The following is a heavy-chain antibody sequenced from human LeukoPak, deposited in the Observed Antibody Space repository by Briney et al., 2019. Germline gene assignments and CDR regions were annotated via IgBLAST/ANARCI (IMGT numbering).Heavy chain of an antibody. CDR1: GFTFSSYW. D-gene: IGHD3-9*01. CDR3: ARDLPYYDILTGYYHYYGMDV. Sequence: GGSLRLSCAASGFTFSSYWMSWVRQAPGKGLEWVANIKQDGSEKYYVDSVKGGFTISRDNAKNSLYLQMNSLRAEDTAVYYCARDLPYYDILTGYYHYYGMDVWGQGTTVTVSS. J-gene: IGHJ6*02. CDR2: IKQDGSEK. V-gene: IGHV3-7*01.